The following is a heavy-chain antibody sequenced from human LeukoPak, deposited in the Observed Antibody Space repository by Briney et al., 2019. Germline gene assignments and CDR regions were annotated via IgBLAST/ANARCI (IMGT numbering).Heavy chain of an antibody. J-gene: IGHJ4*02. CDR2: FDPEDGET. CDR1: GYTLTELS. V-gene: IGHV1-24*01. D-gene: IGHD3-10*01. CDR3: ATIPPMVRGVFDY. Sequence: GASVKVSCEVSGYTLTELSMHWVRQAPGKGLEWMGGFDPEDGETIYAQKFQGRVTMTEDTSTDTAYMELSSLRSEDTAVYYCATIPPMVRGVFDYWGQGTLVTVSS.